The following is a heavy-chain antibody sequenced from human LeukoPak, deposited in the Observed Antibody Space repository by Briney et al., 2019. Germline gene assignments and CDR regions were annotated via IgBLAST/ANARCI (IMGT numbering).Heavy chain of an antibody. CDR2: ISSSSYI. V-gene: IGHV3-21*01. D-gene: IGHD6-6*01. Sequence: GGSLRLSCAASGFTFSSYSMNWVRQAPGKGLEWVSSISSSSYIYYADSVKGRFTISRDNAKNSLYLQMNSLRAEDTAVYYCARVYQEQLVYYYYMDVWSKGTTVTVSS. CDR3: ARVYQEQLVYYYYMDV. J-gene: IGHJ6*03. CDR1: GFTFSSYS.